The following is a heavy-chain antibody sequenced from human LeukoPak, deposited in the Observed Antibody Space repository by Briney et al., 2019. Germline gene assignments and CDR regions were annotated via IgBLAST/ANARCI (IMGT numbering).Heavy chain of an antibody. Sequence: GGSLRLSCAASGFSFSTSGMHWLRQAPGKGLEWVAFIQSDGGNKYYADSVKGRFTISRDNSKNTLYLQMNSLRPEDTAMYYCATDGLTGTTDGTLEDWGQGTLVTVSS. CDR2: IQSDGGNK. CDR1: GFSFSTSG. CDR3: ATDGLTGTTDGTLED. V-gene: IGHV3-30*02. D-gene: IGHD1-20*01. J-gene: IGHJ4*02.